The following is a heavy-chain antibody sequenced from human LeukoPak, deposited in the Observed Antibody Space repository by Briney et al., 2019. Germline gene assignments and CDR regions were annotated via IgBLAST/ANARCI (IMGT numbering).Heavy chain of an antibody. J-gene: IGHJ4*02. D-gene: IGHD2-2*01. CDR1: GYTFTVYH. V-gene: IGHV1-2*06. CDR2: INPNSGDT. CDR3: ARDYCSSTSCLFDY. Sequence: ASVTVSLTASGYTFTVYHMHWVRQAPGQGLEWMGRINPNSGDTNYAQKFQGRVTMTRDTSISTAYMELSRLRSDDTAVYYCARDYCSSTSCLFDYWGQGTLVTVSS.